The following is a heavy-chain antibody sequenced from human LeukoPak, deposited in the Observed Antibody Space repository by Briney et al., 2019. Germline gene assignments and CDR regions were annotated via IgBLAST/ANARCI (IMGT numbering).Heavy chain of an antibody. V-gene: IGHV3-21*01. D-gene: IGHD5-18*01. CDR3: ARESGYSYGHFDY. J-gene: IGHJ4*02. Sequence: GGSLRLSCAASGFTFNSYSMNWVRQAPGKGLEWVSSISGSNSYIYYADSVKGRFTISRDNAKNSLYLQMNSLRAEDTAVYYCARESGYSYGHFDYWGQGTLVTVSS. CDR1: GFTFNSYS. CDR2: ISGSNSYI.